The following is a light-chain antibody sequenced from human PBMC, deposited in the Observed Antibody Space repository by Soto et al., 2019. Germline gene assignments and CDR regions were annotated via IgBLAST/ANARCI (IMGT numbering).Light chain of an antibody. Sequence: QTVVTQEPSLTVSPGGTVTLTCSSSTGAVTSDYYPTWLQQKPGQPPRALISSTGTKHSWPPARFSGSLLGGRAALTLSGVQSEAEADYYCLLIFGGAQVWMFGGGTKLTVL. CDR1: TGAVTSDYY. V-gene: IGLV7-43*01. J-gene: IGLJ3*02. CDR2: STG. CDR3: LLIFGGAQVWM.